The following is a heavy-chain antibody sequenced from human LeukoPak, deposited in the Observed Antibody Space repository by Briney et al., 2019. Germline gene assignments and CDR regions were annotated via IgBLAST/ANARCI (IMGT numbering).Heavy chain of an antibody. D-gene: IGHD1-14*01. CDR3: AGLIRPGWFDP. CDR2: IYYSGST. CDR1: GGSISSYY. J-gene: IGHJ5*02. V-gene: IGHV4-59*08. Sequence: PSETLSLTCTVSGGSISSYYWSWIRQPPGKGLEWIGYIYYSGSTNYNPSLKSRVTISVDTSKNQFSLKLNSVTAADTAVYYCAGLIRPGWFDPWGQGTLVTVSS.